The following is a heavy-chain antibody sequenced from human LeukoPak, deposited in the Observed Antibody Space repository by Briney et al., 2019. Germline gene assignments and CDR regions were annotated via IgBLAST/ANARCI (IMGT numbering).Heavy chain of an antibody. V-gene: IGHV4-30-2*01. D-gene: IGHD3-10*01. Sequence: PSETLSLTCAVSGGSISSGGYSWSWIRQPPGKGLEWIGYIYHSGSTYYNPSLKSRVTISVDTSKNQFSLKLNSVTAADTAVYYCARGVFGAYFDYWGLGALVTVSS. CDR1: GGSISSGGYS. J-gene: IGHJ4*02. CDR2: IYHSGST. CDR3: ARGVFGAYFDY.